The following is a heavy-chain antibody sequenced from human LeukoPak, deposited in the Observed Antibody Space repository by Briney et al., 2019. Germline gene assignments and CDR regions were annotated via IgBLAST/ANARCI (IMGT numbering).Heavy chain of an antibody. V-gene: IGHV4-59*01. J-gene: IGHJ4*02. CDR3: ARNRDGEPLSFDY. Sequence: SETLSLTCTVSGGSISSYYWSWIRQPPGKGLEWIGYIYYSGSTNYNPSLKSRVTISVHTSKNQFSLKLSSVTAADTAVYYCARNRDGEPLSFDYWGQGTLVTVSS. CDR2: IYYSGST. CDR1: GGSISSYY. D-gene: IGHD5-24*01.